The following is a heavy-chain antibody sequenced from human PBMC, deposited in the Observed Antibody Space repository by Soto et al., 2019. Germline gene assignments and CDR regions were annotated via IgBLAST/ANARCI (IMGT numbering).Heavy chain of an antibody. Sequence: QVQLVQSGAEMKKPGSSVRVSCRSSGGSFTNYFIGWVRQAPGHGPEWMSGIIPMLGTPQYAQKFQDRVTITAVESTSTAFFNLRRLIFEDPAIYYCARQYSTAYFYYSGQRPQATVSS. CDR2: IIPMLGTP. CDR3: ARQYSTAYFYY. J-gene: IGHJ4*02. V-gene: IGHV1-69*01. CDR1: GGSFTNYF. D-gene: IGHD2-21*01.